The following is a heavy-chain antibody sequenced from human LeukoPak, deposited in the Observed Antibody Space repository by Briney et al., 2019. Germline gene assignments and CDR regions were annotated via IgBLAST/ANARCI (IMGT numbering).Heavy chain of an antibody. CDR3: SRGGGRMRIYGKKWFDP. CDR1: GYSISSGYY. CDR2: IHYSGST. J-gene: IGHJ5*02. Sequence: SETLSLTCNVSGYSISSGYYWGWIRQPPGKGLEWIGNIHYSGSTHYNPSLKSRVTISLDTSKNQFSLRQSSATAADTAVYYCSRGGGRMRIYGKKWFDPWGQGTLVTVSS. D-gene: IGHD3-16*01. V-gene: IGHV4-38-2*02.